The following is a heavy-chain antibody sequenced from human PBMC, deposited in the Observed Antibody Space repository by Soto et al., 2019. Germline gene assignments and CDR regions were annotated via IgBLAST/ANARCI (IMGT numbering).Heavy chain of an antibody. D-gene: IGHD2-2*01. CDR1: GYTFTSYA. J-gene: IGHJ5*02. CDR3: AREIIVVVPAPSHWFDP. V-gene: IGHV1-69*04. Sequence: SVKVSCKASGYTFTSYAMHWVRQAPGQGLEWMGRIIPILGIANYAQKFQGRVTITADKSTSTAYMELSSLRSEDTAVYYCAREIIVVVPAPSHWFDPWGQGTLVTVSS. CDR2: IIPILGIA.